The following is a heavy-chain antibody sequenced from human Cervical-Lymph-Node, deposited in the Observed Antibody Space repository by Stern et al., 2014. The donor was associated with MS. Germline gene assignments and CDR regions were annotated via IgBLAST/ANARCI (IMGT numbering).Heavy chain of an antibody. CDR3: AKSSESSNWYGYFQH. D-gene: IGHD6-13*01. CDR1: RFTFDDYA. CDR2: ISWNSGAI. Sequence: EVHLVESGGGLVQPGRSLRLSCAASRFTFDDYAMHWVRQAPGKGLEWVSGISWNSGAIHYAESVKGRFTISRDNAKNSLYLQMSSLRAEDTAMYYCAKSSESSNWYGYFQHWGQGTLVSVSS. J-gene: IGHJ1*01. V-gene: IGHV3-9*01.